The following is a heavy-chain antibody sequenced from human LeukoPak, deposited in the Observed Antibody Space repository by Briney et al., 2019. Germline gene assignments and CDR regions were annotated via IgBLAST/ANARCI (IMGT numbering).Heavy chain of an antibody. J-gene: IGHJ4*02. CDR1: GYTFITYG. V-gene: IGHV1-18*01. CDR3: ARVAGVSYNYFDS. CDR2: ITPYNGDT. Sequence: ASVKVSCKASGYTFITYGITWVRQAPGQGLEWMGWITPYNGDTNYAQNLQDRDTMTTDTSTSTAYMELRSLRSDDTAVYFCARVAGVSYNYFDSWGQGTLVTVSS. D-gene: IGHD1-26*01.